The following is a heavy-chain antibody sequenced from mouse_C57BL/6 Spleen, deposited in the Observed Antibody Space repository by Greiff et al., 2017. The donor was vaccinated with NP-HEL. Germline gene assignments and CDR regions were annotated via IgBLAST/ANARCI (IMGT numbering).Heavy chain of an antibody. V-gene: IGHV1-69*01. J-gene: IGHJ2*01. CDR2: IDPSDSYT. CDR3: ARGLITTVVADY. Sequence: QVQLKESGAELVMPGASVKLSCKASGYTFTSYWMHWVKQRPGQGLEWIGEIDPSDSYTNYNQKFKGKSTLTVDKSSSTAYMQLSSLTSEDSAVYYCARGLITTVVADYWGQGTTLTVSS. D-gene: IGHD1-1*01. CDR1: GYTFTSYW.